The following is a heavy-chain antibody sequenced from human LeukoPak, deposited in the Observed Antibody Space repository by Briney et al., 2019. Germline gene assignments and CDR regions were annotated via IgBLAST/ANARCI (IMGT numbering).Heavy chain of an antibody. CDR3: ARVPRYFYGSGSYYLNY. D-gene: IGHD3-10*01. J-gene: IGHJ4*02. CDR1: GYTFTSYD. CDR2: INTYSGNT. V-gene: IGHV1-18*01. Sequence: ASVKVSCKASGYTFTSYDFSWMRQAPGQGLEWMGRINTYSGNTNYAQKLQGRVTMTADTSTSTAYMELRSLRSDDTAVYFCARVPRYFYGSGSYYLNYWGQGTLVTVSS.